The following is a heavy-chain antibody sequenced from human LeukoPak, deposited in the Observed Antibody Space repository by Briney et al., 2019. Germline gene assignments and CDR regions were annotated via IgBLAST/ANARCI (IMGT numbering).Heavy chain of an antibody. V-gene: IGHV3-33*01. D-gene: IGHD6-19*01. CDR2: IWFDGIRK. J-gene: IGHJ4*02. Sequence: EGSLRLSCAASGFTFSNYGMHWVRQVPGKELEWVAAIWFDGIRKYYADSVKGRLTISRDNSKNTLYLQMNSLRAEDTAVYYCARDLAVSSSSGWYPFDYWGQGTLVTVSS. CDR1: GFTFSNYG. CDR3: ARDLAVSSSSGWYPFDY.